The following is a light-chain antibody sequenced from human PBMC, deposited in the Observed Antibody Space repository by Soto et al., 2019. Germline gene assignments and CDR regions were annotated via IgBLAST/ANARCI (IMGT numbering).Light chain of an antibody. CDR3: QQYNTFPPYT. V-gene: IGKV1-5*03. CDR1: QSVTNW. CDR2: KAS. J-gene: IGKJ2*01. Sequence: DIQMTQSPSTLSASVGDRVTITCRASQSVTNWLAWYQQKPGKAPKLLIYKASNLESGVPSRFSGSGSGTEFTLTISNLQPDDFATYYCQQYNTFPPYTFGQGTKLEIK.